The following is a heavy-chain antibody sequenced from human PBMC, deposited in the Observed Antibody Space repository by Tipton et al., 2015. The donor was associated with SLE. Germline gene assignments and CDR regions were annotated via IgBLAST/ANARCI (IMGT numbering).Heavy chain of an antibody. CDR1: RGSFSVYY. V-gene: IGHV4-34*01. Sequence: TLSLTCAVYRGSFSVYYWSWIPRPPGTGLESIGETTHSGKTNYNPSLKSRVTISADRYKTQFSLKLTSEIVADTAGCYCTRGGSGDDANPFDPWGQETLVTVSS. CDR3: TRGGSGDDANPFDP. D-gene: IGHD4-17*01. CDR2: TTHSGKT. J-gene: IGHJ5*02.